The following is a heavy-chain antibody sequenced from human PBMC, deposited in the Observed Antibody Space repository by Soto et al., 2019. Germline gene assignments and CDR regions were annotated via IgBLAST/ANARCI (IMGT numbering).Heavy chain of an antibody. CDR3: ARDRYDILTGYYRFDY. CDR2: IYYSGST. Sequence: PSETLSLTCTVSGGSISSGGYYWSWIRQHPGKGLEWIGYIYYSGSTYYNPSLKSRVTISVDTSKNQFSLKLSSVTAADTAVYYCARDRYDILTGYYRFDYWGQRTLVTVSS. D-gene: IGHD3-9*01. V-gene: IGHV4-31*03. CDR1: GGSISSGGYY. J-gene: IGHJ4*02.